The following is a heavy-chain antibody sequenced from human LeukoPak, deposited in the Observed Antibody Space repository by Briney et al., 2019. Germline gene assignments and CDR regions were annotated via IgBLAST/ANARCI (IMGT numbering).Heavy chain of an antibody. CDR1: GGSISSSY. D-gene: IGHD1-26*01. Sequence: SETLSLTCTVSGGSISSSYWSWIRQPPGKGLEWIGYLYGSGSTNYNPSLKSRVTISVDTSKNLFSLKLSSVTAADAAVYYCARLQYTGSYYPGYWGQGILVTVSS. J-gene: IGHJ4*02. CDR3: ARLQYTGSYYPGY. CDR2: LYGSGST. V-gene: IGHV4-59*08.